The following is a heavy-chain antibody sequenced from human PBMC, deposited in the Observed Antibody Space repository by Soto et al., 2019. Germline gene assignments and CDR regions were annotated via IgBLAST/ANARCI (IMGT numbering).Heavy chain of an antibody. D-gene: IGHD2-15*01. V-gene: IGHV1-69*01. CDR2: SIPVFQTA. J-gene: IGHJ4*02. CDR1: GGLGRVYP. Sequence: QDPLVQSGAEVKKPGSSVKVACKSSGGLGRVYPISWVRHVTGQGLEWMGGSIPVFQTAYYTQRFQGRVTMTADESTTTDHRELSSLRSEATAIYYCARGGSGYTGFTEFWGQGSLVTVSS. CDR3: ARGGSGYTGFTEF.